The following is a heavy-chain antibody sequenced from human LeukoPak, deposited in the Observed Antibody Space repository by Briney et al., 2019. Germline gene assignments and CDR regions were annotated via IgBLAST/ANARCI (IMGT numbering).Heavy chain of an antibody. CDR3: ASLRDGYPLGY. CDR1: GFTFSSYA. Sequence: GGSLRLSCAASGFTFSSYAMSWVRQAPGMGLEWVSAISGSGGSTYYADSVKGRFTISRDNAKNSLYLQMNSLRAEDTAMYYCASLRDGYPLGYWGQGTLVTVSS. J-gene: IGHJ4*02. CDR2: ISGSGGST. D-gene: IGHD5-24*01. V-gene: IGHV3-23*01.